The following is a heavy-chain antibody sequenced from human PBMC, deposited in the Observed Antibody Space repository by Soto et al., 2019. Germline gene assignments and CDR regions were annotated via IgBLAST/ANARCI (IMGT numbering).Heavy chain of an antibody. CDR2: LIPLFGTT. CDR1: GGTFSGHA. V-gene: IGHV1-69*06. Sequence: QVQLVQSGAEVKKPGSSVKVSCEASGGTFSGHAISWVRQAPGQGPEWMGGLIPLFGTTQHAQNFQGRLTITADKSTSTAYMELTSLLFEDTAIYYCARGPNWGYRFDSWGQGTLVSVSS. D-gene: IGHD7-27*01. CDR3: ARGPNWGYRFDS. J-gene: IGHJ4*02.